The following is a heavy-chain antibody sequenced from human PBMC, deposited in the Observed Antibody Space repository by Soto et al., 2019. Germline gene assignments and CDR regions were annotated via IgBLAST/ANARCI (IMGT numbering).Heavy chain of an antibody. J-gene: IGHJ6*02. CDR2: ISAYNGIT. V-gene: IGHV1-18*01. CDR1: GYTFTSYG. Sequence: ASVKVSCKASGYTFTSYGISWVRQAPGQGLEWMGWISAYNGITNYAQKLQGRVTMTTDTSTSTAYMELRSLRSDDTAVYYCARAKITIFGVVITDYYYGMDVWGQGTTVTSP. D-gene: IGHD3-3*01. CDR3: ARAKITIFGVVITDYYYGMDV.